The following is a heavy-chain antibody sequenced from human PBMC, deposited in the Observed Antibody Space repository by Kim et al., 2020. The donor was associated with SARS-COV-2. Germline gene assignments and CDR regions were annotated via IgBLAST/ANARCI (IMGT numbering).Heavy chain of an antibody. D-gene: IGHD3-3*01. CDR1: GGSISSSNW. CDR3: ARVGAAMTPLEFFGVARSGFDY. V-gene: IGHV4-4*02. CDR2: IYHSGST. Sequence: SETLSLTCAVSGGSISSSNWWSWVRQPPGKGLEWIGEIYHSGSTNYNPSLKSRVTISVDKSKNQFSLKLSSVTAADTAVYYCARVGAAMTPLEFFGVARSGFDYWGQGTLVTVSS. J-gene: IGHJ4*02.